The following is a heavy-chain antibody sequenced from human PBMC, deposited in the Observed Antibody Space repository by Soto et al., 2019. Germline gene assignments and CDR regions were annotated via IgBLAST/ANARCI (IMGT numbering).Heavy chain of an antibody. CDR1: GFTFSSYA. V-gene: IGHV3-30-3*01. CDR2: ISYDGSNK. D-gene: IGHD3-3*01. CDR3: ARGYYDFWSGSPINYGMDV. J-gene: IGHJ6*02. Sequence: GGSLRLSCAASGFTFSSYAMHWVRQAPGKGLEWVAVISYDGSNKYYADSVKGRFTISRDNSKNTLYLQMNSLRAEDTAVYYCARGYYDFWSGSPINYGMDVWGQGTTVTVSS.